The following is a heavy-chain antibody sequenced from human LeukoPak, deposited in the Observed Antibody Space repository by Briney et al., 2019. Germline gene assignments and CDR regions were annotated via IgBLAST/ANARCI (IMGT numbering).Heavy chain of an antibody. CDR3: AGTAAGTNGMDV. Sequence: SETLSLTCTVSGGSISSSSYYWGWIRQPPGKGLEWIGSIYYSGSTYYNPSLKSRVTISVDTSKNQFSLKLSSVTAADTAVYYCAGTAAGTNGMDVWGQGTTVTVSS. V-gene: IGHV4-39*07. D-gene: IGHD6-13*01. CDR1: GGSISSSSYY. J-gene: IGHJ6*02. CDR2: IYYSGST.